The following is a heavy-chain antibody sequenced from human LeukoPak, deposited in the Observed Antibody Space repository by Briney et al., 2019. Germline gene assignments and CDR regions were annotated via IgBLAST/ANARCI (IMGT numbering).Heavy chain of an antibody. Sequence: GGSLRLSCAASGFTFSSYAMSWVRQAPGKGLEWVSAISGSGGSTYYADSVKGRFTISRDNSKNTLYLQMNSLRAEDTAVYYCANGNRCTSPNCLGYYYFYMDVWGKGTTVTVPS. D-gene: IGHD2-8*01. CDR1: GFTFSSYA. J-gene: IGHJ6*03. CDR2: ISGSGGST. V-gene: IGHV3-23*01. CDR3: ANGNRCTSPNCLGYYYFYMDV.